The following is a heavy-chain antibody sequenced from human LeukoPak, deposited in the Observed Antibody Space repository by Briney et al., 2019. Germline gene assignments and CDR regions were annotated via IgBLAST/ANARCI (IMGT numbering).Heavy chain of an antibody. CDR2: IWYDGSNK. CDR1: GFSFSPYG. CDR3: ARASGPFDI. D-gene: IGHD3-10*01. J-gene: IGHJ3*02. V-gene: IGHV3-33*01. Sequence: GGSLRLSCAASGFSFSPYGMHWVRQAPDKGLEWVAVIWYDGSNKYYGDSVKGRFTISRDNSKNSLYLQMNSLRAEDTAVYYCARASGPFDIWGQGTMVTVSS.